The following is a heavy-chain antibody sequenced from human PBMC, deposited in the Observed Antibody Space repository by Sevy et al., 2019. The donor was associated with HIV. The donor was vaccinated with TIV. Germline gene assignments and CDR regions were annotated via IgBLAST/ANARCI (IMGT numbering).Heavy chain of an antibody. Sequence: SETLSLTCTVSGGSISSSSYYWGWIRQPPGKGLEWIGSINYSGSTFYNPSLRSRVTMSVAMSKNQCSLKVSSVTAADTAVYYCARLAYGDYAGMFDYWGQGTLVTVSS. D-gene: IGHD4-17*01. V-gene: IGHV4-39*01. CDR3: ARLAYGDYAGMFDY. CDR1: GGSISSSSYY. CDR2: INYSGST. J-gene: IGHJ4*02.